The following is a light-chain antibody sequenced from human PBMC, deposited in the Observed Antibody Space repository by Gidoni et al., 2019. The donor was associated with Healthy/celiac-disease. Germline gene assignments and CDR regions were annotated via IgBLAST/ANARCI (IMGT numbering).Light chain of an antibody. Sequence: QSVLTQPPSVSRAPGQRVTISCTGSSANIGAGYDVHRYHQLPGTSPKLLIYGNNNRPSGVPDRFSVSRSGTSASLAITGLQAEDEAAYFCQSYDNSLSGPVVFGGGTELTVL. V-gene: IGLV1-40*01. CDR3: QSYDNSLSGPVV. J-gene: IGLJ2*01. CDR2: GNN. CDR1: SANIGAGYD.